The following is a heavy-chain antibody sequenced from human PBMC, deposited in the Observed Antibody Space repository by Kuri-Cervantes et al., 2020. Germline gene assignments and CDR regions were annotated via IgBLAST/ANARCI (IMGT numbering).Heavy chain of an antibody. V-gene: IGHV4-59*01. CDR1: GGSISAYY. Sequence: SETLSLTCTVSGGSISAYYWNWIRQPPGKGLEWIGLIYYTGRTNYNPSLRSRFIISVDASKNHLSLNLNSVTAADTAVYYCASGTPGAGHFDYWGQGNLVTDSS. CDR2: IYYTGRT. J-gene: IGHJ4*02. D-gene: IGHD4/OR15-4a*01. CDR3: ASGTPGAGHFDY.